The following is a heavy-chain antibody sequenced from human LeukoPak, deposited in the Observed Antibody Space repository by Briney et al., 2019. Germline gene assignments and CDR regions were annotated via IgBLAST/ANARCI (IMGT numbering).Heavy chain of an antibody. D-gene: IGHD5-24*01. CDR1: GFTFSSYW. V-gene: IGHV3-7*04. Sequence: GGSLRLSCAVSGFTFSSYWMTWVRQAPGKGLEWVAKIKEDGSEKSYVDSVKGRFTISRDNAKNSLYLQMNSLRAEDTAIYYCTRVGYIDEGIDYWGQGTLVTVSP. CDR2: IKEDGSEK. J-gene: IGHJ4*02. CDR3: TRVGYIDEGIDY.